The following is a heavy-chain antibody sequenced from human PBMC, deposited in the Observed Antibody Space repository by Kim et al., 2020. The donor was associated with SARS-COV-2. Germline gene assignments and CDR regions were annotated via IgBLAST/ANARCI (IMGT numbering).Heavy chain of an antibody. D-gene: IGHD5-12*01. CDR2: T. Sequence: TIEADAGKGRFTISRDNAKNTLYLQMNRLRAEDTAVYYCAKDGYNPLGLDVWGQGTTVTVSS. V-gene: IGHV3-74*01. CDR3: AKDGYNPLGLDV. J-gene: IGHJ6*02.